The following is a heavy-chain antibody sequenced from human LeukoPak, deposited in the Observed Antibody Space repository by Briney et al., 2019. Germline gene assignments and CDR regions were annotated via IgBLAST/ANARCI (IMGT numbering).Heavy chain of an antibody. D-gene: IGHD2-15*01. CDR1: GGSISSYY. CDR2: IYYSGST. Sequence: PSETLSLSCTVSGGSISSYYWSWIRQPPGKGLEWIGYIYYSGSTNYNPSLKSRVTISVDTSKNQFSLKLSSVTAADTAVYYCARGLPLRLFRSGCSYNFDYWGQGTLVTVSS. J-gene: IGHJ4*02. CDR3: ARGLPLRLFRSGCSYNFDY. V-gene: IGHV4-59*12.